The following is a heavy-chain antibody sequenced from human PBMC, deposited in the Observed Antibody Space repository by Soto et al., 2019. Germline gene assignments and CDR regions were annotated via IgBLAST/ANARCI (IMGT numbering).Heavy chain of an antibody. CDR2: IYYSGST. Sequence: SETLSLTCTVSGGSISSYYWSWIRQPPGKGLEWVGYIYYSGSTNYNPSLKSRVTISVDTSKNQFSLKLSSVTAADTAVYYCARVMTNLNPPNKRPSYYFDYWGQGTLVTVSS. CDR1: GGSISSYY. J-gene: IGHJ4*02. V-gene: IGHV4-59*01. D-gene: IGHD2-8*01. CDR3: ARVMTNLNPPNKRPSYYFDY.